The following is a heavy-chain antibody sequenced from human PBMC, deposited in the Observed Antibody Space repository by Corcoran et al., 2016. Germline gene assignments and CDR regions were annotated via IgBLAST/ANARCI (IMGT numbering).Heavy chain of an antibody. CDR3: ARDSHYDSSVNGDY. Sequence: EVQLVESGGGLVQPGGSLRLSCAASGFTFSTYWMHWVRQAPGKGLVWVSRINSDGRDTSYADSVKGRFTISRDNAKNTLYLQMNSLRAEDTAVYYCARDSHYDSSVNGDYWGQGTLVTVSS. D-gene: IGHD3-22*01. V-gene: IGHV3-74*01. J-gene: IGHJ4*02. CDR1: GFTFSTYW. CDR2: INSDGRDT.